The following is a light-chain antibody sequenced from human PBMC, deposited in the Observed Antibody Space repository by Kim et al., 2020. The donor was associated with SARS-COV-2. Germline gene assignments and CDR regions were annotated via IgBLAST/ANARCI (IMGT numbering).Light chain of an antibody. J-gene: IGKJ1*01. CDR2: GAS. Sequence: EIVMTQSPAILSVSPGERVTLSCRASQGTNTNVAWYQQKPGQAPRLLIFGASTRATGVPARFSGIGSGTEFTLTINSLQSEDFAVYYCQEYNKWTFGQWTKVDIK. CDR3: QEYNKWT. V-gene: IGKV3-15*01. CDR1: QGTNTN.